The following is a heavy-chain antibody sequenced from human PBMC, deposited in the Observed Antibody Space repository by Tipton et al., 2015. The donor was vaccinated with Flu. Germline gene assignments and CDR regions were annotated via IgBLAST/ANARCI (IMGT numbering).Heavy chain of an antibody. CDR1: GFTVSSNY. CDR2: VKSRKDGGTT. V-gene: IGHV3-15*05. Sequence: SLRLSCAASGFTVSSNYMSWVRQAPGKGLEWVGRVKSRKDGGTTDYAAAVTDRFTISRDDSKDTVTLQMNSLKIEDTAVYYCTAGYGTSDCDFWGQGTLVSVSS. D-gene: IGHD5-12*01. CDR3: TAGYGTSDCDF. J-gene: IGHJ4*02.